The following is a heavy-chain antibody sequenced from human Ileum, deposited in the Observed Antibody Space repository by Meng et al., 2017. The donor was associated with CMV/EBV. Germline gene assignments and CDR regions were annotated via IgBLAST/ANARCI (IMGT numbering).Heavy chain of an antibody. CDR1: FASFG. V-gene: IGHV1-18*01. D-gene: IGHD6-13*01. Sequence: FASFGVSWVRQAPGQGLEWVRWISVYNDKMNYAPKVQSRVTMTADTSASTAYMELRSLTYDDTAVYYCARGRIRTSTWTYFDYGMDVWGQGTTVTVSS. J-gene: IGHJ6*02. CDR3: ARGRIRTSTWTYFDYGMDV. CDR2: ISVYNDKM.